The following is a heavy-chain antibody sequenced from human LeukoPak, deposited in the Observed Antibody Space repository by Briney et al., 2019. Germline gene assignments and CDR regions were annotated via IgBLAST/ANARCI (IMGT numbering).Heavy chain of an antibody. Sequence: SGPTLVNPTQTLTLTCTFSGFSLSTSGVGAGWIRQPPGKALEWLALIYWNDDKRYSPSLKSRLTITKDTSKNQVVLTMTNMDPMDTATYYCAHGPGVATILHFDYWGQGTLVTVSS. CDR1: GFSLSTSGVG. CDR3: AHGPGVATILHFDY. CDR2: IYWNDDK. J-gene: IGHJ4*02. D-gene: IGHD5-12*01. V-gene: IGHV2-5*01.